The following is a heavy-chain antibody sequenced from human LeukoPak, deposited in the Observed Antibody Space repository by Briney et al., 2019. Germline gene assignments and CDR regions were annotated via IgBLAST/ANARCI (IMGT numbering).Heavy chain of an antibody. Sequence: SETLSLTCTVSGGSISSYYWSWIRQPPGKGLEWIGYIYSSGSTDYSPSLKGRVTISVDTSKNHFSLNLTSVTAADTAVYYCARHAYYNPQDYFDSWGQGSLVTVSS. V-gene: IGHV4-59*08. CDR2: IYSSGST. CDR3: ARHAYYNPQDYFDS. CDR1: GGSISSYY. D-gene: IGHD4/OR15-4a*01. J-gene: IGHJ4*02.